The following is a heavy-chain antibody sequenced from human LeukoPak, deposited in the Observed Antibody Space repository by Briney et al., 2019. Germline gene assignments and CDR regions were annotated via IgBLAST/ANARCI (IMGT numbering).Heavy chain of an antibody. CDR1: GGSISSSSYY. CDR2: IYYSGST. J-gene: IGHJ4*02. D-gene: IGHD3-3*01. V-gene: IGHV4-39*01. Sequence: PSETLSLTCTVSGGSISSSSYYWGWIRPPPGKELEWIGNIYYSGSTYYNPSLKSRVTISVDTSNNQFSLKLSSVTAADTAVYYCARLNFGSLVGYWGQGTLVTVSS. CDR3: ARLNFGSLVGY.